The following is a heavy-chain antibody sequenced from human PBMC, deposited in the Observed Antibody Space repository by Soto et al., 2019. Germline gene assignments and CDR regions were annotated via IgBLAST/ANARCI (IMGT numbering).Heavy chain of an antibody. CDR1: GFTFSSYA. J-gene: IGHJ3*02. CDR2: ISGSGGST. Sequence: EVQLLESGGGLVQPGGSLRLSCAASGFTFSSYAMSWVRQAPGKGLEWVSGISGSGGSTYYADFVKGRFTISRDKSKNTLYLQMNSLRAEDTAVYYCAKDIVVVVAAGDAFDIWGQGTMVTVSS. CDR3: AKDIVVVVAAGDAFDI. D-gene: IGHD2-15*01. V-gene: IGHV3-23*01.